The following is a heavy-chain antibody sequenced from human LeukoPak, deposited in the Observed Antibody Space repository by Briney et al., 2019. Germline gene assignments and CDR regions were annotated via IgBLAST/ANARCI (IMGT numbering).Heavy chain of an antibody. CDR3: ARYRTSTNCILRGFDY. V-gene: IGHV4-38-2*01. CDR2: IYHTGSA. J-gene: IGHJ4*02. CDR1: GYSLTSGHY. D-gene: IGHD2-2*01. Sequence: SETLSLTCSVSGYSLTSGHYWGWIRQPPGKGLEWIANIYHTGSAHYNPSLKSRVTISVDTSTNQFSLKLSSVTAADTAVYYCARYRTSTNCILRGFDYWGQGTLVSVSS.